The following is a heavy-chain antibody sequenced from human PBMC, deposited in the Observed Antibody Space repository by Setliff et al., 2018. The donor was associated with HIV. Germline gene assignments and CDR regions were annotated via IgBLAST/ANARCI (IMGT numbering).Heavy chain of an antibody. V-gene: IGHV4-31*03. J-gene: IGHJ4*02. D-gene: IGHD3-22*01. CDR3: ARVRLTMIMMVDYFDQ. Sequence: SETLSLTCTVSGGSVSSGGYYWSWIRQHPGRGLEWIGHIYYSGSTYDNPSLKSRFSISIDTSKNRFSLEVASVTDADTAVYYCARVRLTMIMMVDYFDQWGQGTLVTVSS. CDR1: GGSVSSGGYY. CDR2: IYYSGST.